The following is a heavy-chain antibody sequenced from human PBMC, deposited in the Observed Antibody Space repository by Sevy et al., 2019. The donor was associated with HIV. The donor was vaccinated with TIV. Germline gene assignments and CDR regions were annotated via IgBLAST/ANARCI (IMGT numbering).Heavy chain of an antibody. CDR1: GFDIRSNY. CDR3: AGEYCSRGSCFFDY. CDR2: IYAGGTA. Sequence: GGSLRLSCVVSGFDIRSNYMSWVRQAPGKGLEWVSHIYAGGTAYYADSVKGRFTFSRDDSKNTVSLQMRSLRVEDSAVYYCAGEYCSRGSCFFDYWGQGIQVTVSS. D-gene: IGHD2-15*01. J-gene: IGHJ4*02. V-gene: IGHV3-53*01.